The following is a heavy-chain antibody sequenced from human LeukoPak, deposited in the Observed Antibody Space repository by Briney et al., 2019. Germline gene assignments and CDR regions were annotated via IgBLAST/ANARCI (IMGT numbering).Heavy chain of an antibody. CDR1: GFTFSSFW. D-gene: IGHD5-24*01. Sequence: GGSLRLSCAASGFTFSSFWMSWVRQAPGKGLEWVANIKQDGSEKYYVDSVKGRFTISRDNAENSLYLQMNSLRAKDTAVYYCARVRGSAGYSFDYWGQGTLVTVSS. CDR3: ARVRGSAGYSFDY. V-gene: IGHV3-7*01. CDR2: IKQDGSEK. J-gene: IGHJ4*02.